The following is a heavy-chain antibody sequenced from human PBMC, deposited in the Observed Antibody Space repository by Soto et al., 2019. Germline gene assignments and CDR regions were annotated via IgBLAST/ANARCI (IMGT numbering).Heavy chain of an antibody. CDR3: ARGPDQSKVGY. Sequence: QVQLQESGPGLVKPSETLPLTCSVSGGSVTGYCWSWVRQPPGKGLEWIGCIDYNGRAHYNPSLASRVSMSLDTSNNHFSLTLSSMTAADTAMYYCARGPDQSKVGYWGQGTLVTVSS. CDR2: IDYNGRA. J-gene: IGHJ4*02. CDR1: GGSVTGYC. V-gene: IGHV4-59*02. D-gene: IGHD4-4*01.